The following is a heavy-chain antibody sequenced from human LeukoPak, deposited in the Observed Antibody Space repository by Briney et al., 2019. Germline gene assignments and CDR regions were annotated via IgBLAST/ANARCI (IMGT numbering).Heavy chain of an antibody. D-gene: IGHD3-3*01. CDR1: GFTFSNAW. CDR3: TTWYYDFWSGYYGGGFDP. V-gene: IGHV3-15*01. Sequence: GGSLRLSCAASGFTFSNAWMSWVRQAPGKGLEWVGRIKSKTDGGTTDYAAPVKGRFTISRDDSKNTLYLQMNSLKTEDTAVYYCTTWYYDFWSGYYGGGFDPWGQGTLVTVSS. CDR2: IKSKTDGGTT. J-gene: IGHJ5*02.